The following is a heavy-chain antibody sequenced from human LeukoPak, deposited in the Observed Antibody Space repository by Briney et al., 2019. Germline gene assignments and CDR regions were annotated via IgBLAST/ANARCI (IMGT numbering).Heavy chain of an antibody. Sequence: PSETLSLTCTASGGSISSADYYWSWIRQSPGKGLEWIGYIYYSGSTYYNPSLKSRLTISVDTSNNQFSLKLSSVTAADTAVYYCARVPSGFGELLEHYFDYWGQGTLVTVSS. J-gene: IGHJ4*02. CDR3: ARVPSGFGELLEHYFDY. D-gene: IGHD3-10*01. CDR1: GGSISSADYY. CDR2: IYYSGST. V-gene: IGHV4-30-4*01.